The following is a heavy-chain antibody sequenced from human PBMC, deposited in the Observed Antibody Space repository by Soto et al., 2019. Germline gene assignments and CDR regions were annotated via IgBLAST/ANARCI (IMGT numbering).Heavy chain of an antibody. V-gene: IGHV4-34*01. J-gene: IGHJ5*02. CDR3: ARPSSIAAAGTGKNLFDP. Sequence: SETLSLTCAVYGGSFSGYYWSWIRQPPGKGLEWIGEINHSGSTNYNPSLKSRVTISVDTSKNQFSLKLSSVTAADTAVYYCARPSSIAAAGTGKNLFDPRGQGTSVTVSS. D-gene: IGHD6-13*01. CDR2: INHSGST. CDR1: GGSFSGYY.